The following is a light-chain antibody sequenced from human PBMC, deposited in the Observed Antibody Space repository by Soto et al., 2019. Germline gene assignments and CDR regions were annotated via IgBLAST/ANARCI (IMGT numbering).Light chain of an antibody. CDR3: QQSYSTPR. CDR1: QTIRNY. Sequence: DIQMTQSPSPLSASVGDRVTITCRASQTIRNYLNWYQQKPGEAPKLLIYAASRLQSGVPSRFSGSGSGTDFTLTINTPQPEDIATYYCQQSYSTPRFGGGTKVEIK. J-gene: IGKJ4*01. V-gene: IGKV1-39*01. CDR2: AAS.